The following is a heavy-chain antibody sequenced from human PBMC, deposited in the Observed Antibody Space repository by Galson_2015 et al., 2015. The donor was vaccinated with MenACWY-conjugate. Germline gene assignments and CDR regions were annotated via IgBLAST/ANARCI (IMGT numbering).Heavy chain of an antibody. Sequence: SLRLSCAASGFSFSNYGIHWVRQAPGKGLEWVAVIWYDGSNKYYADSVKGRFTISRDNSKNTLYLQMNSLRAEDTAVYFCARDLEGTGWYYFDYWGQGTLVTVSS. D-gene: IGHD6-19*01. CDR3: ARDLEGTGWYYFDY. CDR2: IWYDGSNK. V-gene: IGHV3-33*01. J-gene: IGHJ4*02. CDR1: GFSFSNYG.